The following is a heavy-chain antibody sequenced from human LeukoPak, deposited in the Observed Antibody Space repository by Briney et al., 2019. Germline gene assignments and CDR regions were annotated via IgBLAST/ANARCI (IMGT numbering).Heavy chain of an antibody. J-gene: IGHJ3*02. CDR2: IWYDGSNK. V-gene: IGHV3-33*01. CDR1: GFTFSSYG. CDR3: AREAPPRITMIVVVTRAAFDI. D-gene: IGHD3-22*01. Sequence: GRSLRLSCAASGFTFSSYGMHWVRQAPGKGLEWVAVIWYDGSNKYYADSVKGRFTISRDNSKNTLYLQMNSLRSEDTAVYYCAREAPPRITMIVVVTRAAFDIWGQGTMVTVSS.